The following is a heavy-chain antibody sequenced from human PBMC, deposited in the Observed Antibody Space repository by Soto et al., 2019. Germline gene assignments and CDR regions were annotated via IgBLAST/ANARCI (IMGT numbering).Heavy chain of an antibody. CDR3: ARGPSVDGACTRLISPPGSTDS. CDR2: ISSAGFYT. Sequence: PGGSLRLSCVASGFTFIDYSMSWFRQAPGKGLEWVSYISSAGFYTNYADSVKGRFTISRDNAKNSVYLQMNSLRAEDTAVFYCARGPSVDGACTRLISPPGSTDSSGQGTLGTVSS. V-gene: IGHV3-11*06. J-gene: IGHJ4*02. CDR1: GFTFIDYS. D-gene: IGHD2-21*01.